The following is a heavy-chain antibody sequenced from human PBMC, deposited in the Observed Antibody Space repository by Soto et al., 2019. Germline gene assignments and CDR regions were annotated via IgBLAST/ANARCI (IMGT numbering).Heavy chain of an antibody. Sequence: ASVKVSXKASGYTFTSYGISWVRQAPGQGLEWMGWISAYNGNTNYAQKLQGRVTMTTDTSTSTAYMELRSPRSDDTAVYYCARGLYYYDSSGYFYWGQGTQVTVSS. V-gene: IGHV1-18*01. J-gene: IGHJ4*02. CDR2: ISAYNGNT. CDR3: ARGLYYYDSSGYFY. CDR1: GYTFTSYG. D-gene: IGHD3-22*01.